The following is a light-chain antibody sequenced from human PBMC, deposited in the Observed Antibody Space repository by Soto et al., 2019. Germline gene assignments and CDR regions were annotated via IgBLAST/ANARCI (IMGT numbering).Light chain of an antibody. CDR3: QQYGSSPIT. V-gene: IGKV3-20*01. CDR2: GAS. J-gene: IGKJ5*01. CDR1: QSVSSSY. Sequence: EIVLTQSPGTLSLSPGERATLSCRASQSVSSSYLAWYQQKPGQAPRLLIYGASRRATGIPDRFSGSGSGTDFTLTVSRLEPEDFAVYYCQQYGSSPITFGQGKRLEIK.